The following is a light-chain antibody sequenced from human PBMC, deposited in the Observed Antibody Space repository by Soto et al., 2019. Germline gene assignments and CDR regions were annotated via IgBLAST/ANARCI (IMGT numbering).Light chain of an antibody. V-gene: IGKV3-20*01. CDR3: QQYGSSPET. J-gene: IGKJ1*01. Sequence: EIVLTQSPGTLSLSPGERATLSCRASQSVSSSYLAWYQQKPGQAPRLLIYGASSRATGIPDRFSGSGSGTDFTLTISRLEPEDFAVYYCQQYGSSPETFGQGPEVEI. CDR2: GAS. CDR1: QSVSSSY.